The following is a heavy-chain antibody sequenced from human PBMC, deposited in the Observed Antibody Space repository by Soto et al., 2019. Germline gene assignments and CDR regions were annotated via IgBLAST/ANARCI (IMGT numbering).Heavy chain of an antibody. D-gene: IGHD3-10*01. CDR1: GYSFTDYG. V-gene: IGHV1-18*01. CDR2: LNVYSGTP. CDR3: ARGRGGYLLSSRHTHNYLDS. Sequence: QVHLVQSGSDVKTTGAAVKVSCKASGYSFTDYGVSWVRQAPGQGLEWMGWLNVYSGTPNYLPKFQGRVTMTADTSTNTLYMELRCLRSEDTAVYYCARGRGGYLLSSRHTHNYLDSWGQGTLVTVSS. J-gene: IGHJ4*02.